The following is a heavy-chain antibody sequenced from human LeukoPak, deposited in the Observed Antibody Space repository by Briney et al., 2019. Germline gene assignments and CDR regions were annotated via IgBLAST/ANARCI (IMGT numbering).Heavy chain of an antibody. J-gene: IGHJ6*03. CDR2: INWNGGST. Sequence: PGGSLRLSCAASGFTFDDYGMSWVRQAPGKGLEWVSGINWNGGSTGYADSVKGRFTISRDNAKNSLYLQMNSLRAEDTALYYCARVRAYDSSGYYYHYYYYMDVWGKGTTVTVSS. CDR3: ARVRAYDSSGYYYHYYYYMDV. CDR1: GFTFDDYG. D-gene: IGHD3-22*01. V-gene: IGHV3-20*04.